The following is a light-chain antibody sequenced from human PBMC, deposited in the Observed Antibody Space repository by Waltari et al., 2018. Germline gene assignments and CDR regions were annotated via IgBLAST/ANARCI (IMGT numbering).Light chain of an antibody. CDR1: SSDVGGYNH. CDR3: SSYSTSITPYV. Sequence: QSALTQPASVSGSPGQSITISCTGTSSDVGGYNHVSWYQQYPGKAPKLIIYDVSSRPSGVSNRFFGSKSGNTASLTISGLQAEDEAVYFCSSYSTSITPYVFGTGTKVTVL. J-gene: IGLJ1*01. CDR2: DVS. V-gene: IGLV2-14*03.